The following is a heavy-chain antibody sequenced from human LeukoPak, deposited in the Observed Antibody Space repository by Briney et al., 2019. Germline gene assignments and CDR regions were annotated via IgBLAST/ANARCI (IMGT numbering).Heavy chain of an antibody. CDR2: ISGSGGST. CDR1: GFTFSSYA. CDR3: ARGDCSSTSCPYDY. Sequence: GGSLRLSCAASGFTFSSYAMSWVRQAPGKGLEWVSAISGSGGSTYYADSVKGRFTISRDNSKNTLYLQMNSLRAEDTAVYYCARGDCSSTSCPYDYWDQGTLVAVSS. J-gene: IGHJ4*02. V-gene: IGHV3-23*01. D-gene: IGHD2-2*01.